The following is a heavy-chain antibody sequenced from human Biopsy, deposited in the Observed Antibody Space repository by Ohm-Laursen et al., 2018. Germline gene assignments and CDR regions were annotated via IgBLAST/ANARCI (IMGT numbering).Heavy chain of an antibody. D-gene: IGHD3-3*01. V-gene: IGHV1-18*01. Sequence: ASVKVSCKASGYTFTNYAINWVRQAPGQGLEWLGWISVKTGNTNYTQKLQGRVTMTTDTSTNTAYMELRSLRSDDTALYYCAREGTSVTFFGKISDYYFDFWGPGTVVTVSS. J-gene: IGHJ4*02. CDR1: GYTFTNYA. CDR3: AREGTSVTFFGKISDYYFDF. CDR2: ISVKTGNT.